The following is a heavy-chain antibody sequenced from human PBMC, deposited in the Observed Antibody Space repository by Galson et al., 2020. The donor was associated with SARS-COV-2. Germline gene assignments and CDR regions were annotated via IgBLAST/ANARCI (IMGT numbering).Heavy chain of an antibody. Sequence: SETLSLTCAVSGGSISSSNWWSWVRQPPGKGLEWIGEIYHSGSTNYNPSLKSRVTISVDKSKNQFSLKLSSVTAADTAVYYCARTMTTVTPGQPSVLYYYGMDVWGQGTTVTVSS. CDR1: GGSISSSNW. D-gene: IGHD4-4*01. V-gene: IGHV4-4*02. CDR2: IYHSGST. J-gene: IGHJ6*02. CDR3: ARTMTTVTPGQPSVLYYYGMDV.